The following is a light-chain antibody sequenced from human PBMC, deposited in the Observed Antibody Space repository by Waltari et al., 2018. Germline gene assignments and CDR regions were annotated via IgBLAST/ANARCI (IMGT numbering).Light chain of an antibody. J-gene: IGKJ2*01. CDR3: MQGAHWPPMYT. CDR1: QSLVFNDGNTF. CDR2: KVS. V-gene: IGKV2-30*01. Sequence: DIVMTQSPLSLSVTPGQPASISCRSSQSLVFNDGNTFLHWFQQRPGQSPRRLIYKVSNRDSWVPDRFSGSGSGTDFTLKISRVEAEDVGVYYCMQGAHWPPMYTFGQGTKLEI.